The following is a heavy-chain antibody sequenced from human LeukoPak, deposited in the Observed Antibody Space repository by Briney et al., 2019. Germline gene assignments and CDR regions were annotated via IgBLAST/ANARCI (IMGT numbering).Heavy chain of an antibody. CDR2: IKQDGSEI. V-gene: IGHV3-7*01. Sequence: GGSLRLSCEVSGYTFSSYWMSWVRQAPGKGLEWVANIKQDGSEIYYVDSVKGRLTISRDNTKNSLYLQMNSLRAEDTAVYYCARLVRGVGGLDVWGQGTTLTVSS. CDR3: ARLVRGVGGLDV. J-gene: IGHJ6*02. CDR1: GYTFSSYW. D-gene: IGHD3-10*01.